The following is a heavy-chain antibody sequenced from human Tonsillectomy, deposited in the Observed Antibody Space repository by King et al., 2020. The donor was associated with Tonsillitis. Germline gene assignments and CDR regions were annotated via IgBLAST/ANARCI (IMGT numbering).Heavy chain of an antibody. V-gene: IGHV3-21*01. CDR2: ISSIGSYI. CDR1: GFTFSTYG. Sequence: VQLVESGGGLVKPGGSLRLSCAASGFTFSTYGMNWVRQAPGKGLEWVSSISSIGSYIYYADSVKGRFTISRDNAKNSLYLQMNSLRAEDTAVYYCARDLPAAMLGGTYGMDVWGQGTTVTVSS. J-gene: IGHJ6*02. CDR3: ARDLPAAMLGGTYGMDV. D-gene: IGHD2-2*01.